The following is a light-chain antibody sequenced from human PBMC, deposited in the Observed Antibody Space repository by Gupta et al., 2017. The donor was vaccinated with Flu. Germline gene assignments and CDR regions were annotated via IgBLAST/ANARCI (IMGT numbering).Light chain of an antibody. V-gene: IGKV3-15*01. CDR3: QQYKTWNRT. CDR1: QSVDGK. CDR2: GAS. J-gene: IGKJ4*01. Sequence: PATLFLSPGERATRACRANQSVDGKLAWYQQRRGQAPRLLIFGASARATGVPDRCSGSGSGTEFTLTISSLQSEDFAVYHCQQYKTWNRTFGGGTKMEI.